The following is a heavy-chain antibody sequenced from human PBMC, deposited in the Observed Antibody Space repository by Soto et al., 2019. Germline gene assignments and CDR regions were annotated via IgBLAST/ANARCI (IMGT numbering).Heavy chain of an antibody. J-gene: IGHJ3*01. CDR3: ATWHEREHAYDV. CDR1: GLTISGKKY. CDR2: LYDVDGS. D-gene: IGHD1-1*01. V-gene: IGHV3-53*01. Sequence: DVQLVESGGGLIQPGESLRLSCAAFGLTISGKKYVAWVRQAPGKGLVWVSALYDVDGSFYADSVKGRFTTSSDSSKTTVYLQMNDLRPDDTVVYYCATWHEREHAYDVWGQGTTVTVSS.